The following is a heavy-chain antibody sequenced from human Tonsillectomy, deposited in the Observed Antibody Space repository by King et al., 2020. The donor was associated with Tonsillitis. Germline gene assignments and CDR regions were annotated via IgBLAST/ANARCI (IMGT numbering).Heavy chain of an antibody. J-gene: IGHJ4*02. CDR3: ARKGDDFWGGFDY. D-gene: IGHD3-3*01. Sequence: VQLVESGGGLVKPGGSLRLSCAASGFTFSDNYMSWIRQAPGKGLEWVSSISNSGNTINYADSVKGRFTVSRDNAKNSIYLQMNSLRAEDTAVYYCARKGDDFWGGFDYWGQGTLVTVSS. CDR1: GFTFSDNY. V-gene: IGHV3-11*01. CDR2: ISNSGNTI.